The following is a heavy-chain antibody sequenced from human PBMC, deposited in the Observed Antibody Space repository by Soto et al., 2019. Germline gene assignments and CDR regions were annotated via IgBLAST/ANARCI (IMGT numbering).Heavy chain of an antibody. V-gene: IGHV1-18*01. CDR3: ARDYWRNSSRWYWANYYYYGMDV. Sequence: QVQLVQSGAEVKKPGASVKVSCKASGYTFTSYGISWVRQAPGQGLEWMGWISAYNGNTNYAQKLQGRVTMTTDTSTSTAYMELRSLRSDDTAVYYCARDYWRNSSRWYWANYYYYGMDVWGQGTTVTVSS. CDR2: ISAYNGNT. J-gene: IGHJ6*02. D-gene: IGHD6-13*01. CDR1: GYTFTSYG.